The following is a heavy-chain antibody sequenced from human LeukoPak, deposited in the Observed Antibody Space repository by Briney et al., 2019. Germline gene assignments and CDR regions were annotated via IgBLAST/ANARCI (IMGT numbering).Heavy chain of an antibody. V-gene: IGHV3-23*01. CDR1: GFSFSSYA. CDR3: AKAPPPKYYDFWSGYQDYFDY. J-gene: IGHJ4*02. D-gene: IGHD3-3*01. CDR2: ISGSGGST. Sequence: GGSLRLSCAASGFSFSSYAMSWVRQAPGEALEWVSAISGSGGSTYYADSVKGRVTISRDNSKNTLYLQMNSLRAEDTAVYYCAKAPPPKYYDFWSGYQDYFDYWGQRTLVTVSS.